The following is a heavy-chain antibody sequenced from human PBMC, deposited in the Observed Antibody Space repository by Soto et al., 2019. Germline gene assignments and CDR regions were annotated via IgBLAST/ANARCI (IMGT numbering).Heavy chain of an antibody. V-gene: IGHV3-49*04. Sequence: HPVGSLRLSCTASGSTFGDYAMSWVRQAPGKGLEWVGFIRSKAYGGTTEYAASVKGRFTISRDDSKSIAYLQMNSLKTEDTAVYYCTKYYGISYFDYWGQGTLVTVSS. CDR1: GSTFGDYA. J-gene: IGHJ4*02. CDR2: IRSKAYGGTT. D-gene: IGHD3-10*01. CDR3: TKYYGISYFDY.